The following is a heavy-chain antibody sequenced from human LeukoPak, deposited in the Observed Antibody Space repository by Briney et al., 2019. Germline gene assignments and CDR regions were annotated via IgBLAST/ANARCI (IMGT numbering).Heavy chain of an antibody. D-gene: IGHD2-15*01. Sequence: SQPLSLTCAVSDGSISRGGYSWHWIRQPPGDGLERVGFIYQGGSTYYNPSLKSRVTISVDRSKNQFSLNLNSVTAADTAVYYCARASVVVVAATGWFDPWGQGTLVTVSS. V-gene: IGHV4-30-2*01. CDR3: ARASVVVVAATGWFDP. CDR2: IYQGGST. CDR1: DGSISRGGYS. J-gene: IGHJ5*02.